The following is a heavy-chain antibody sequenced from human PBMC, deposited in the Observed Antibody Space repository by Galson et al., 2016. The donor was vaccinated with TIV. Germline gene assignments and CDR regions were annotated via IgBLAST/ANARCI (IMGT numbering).Heavy chain of an antibody. J-gene: IGHJ6*02. CDR3: TKARGYGHGSPQDYYYGMAA. CDR2: ISSNSVYL. CDR1: GFSFGDYG. V-gene: IGHV3-9*01. D-gene: IGHD5-18*01. Sequence: SLRLSCAASGFSFGDYGMHWVRQTLGMGLEWVSGISSNSVYLGYADSVRGRFTISRDNAKNLLYLQMNSLRAEDTALYYCTKARGYGHGSPQDYYYGMAAWGQGTTVSVSS.